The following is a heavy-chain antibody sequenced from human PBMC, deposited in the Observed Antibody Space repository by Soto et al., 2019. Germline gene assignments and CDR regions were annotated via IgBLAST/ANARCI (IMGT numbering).Heavy chain of an antibody. V-gene: IGHV1-18*01. CDR3: AREAITMVRGVTTSGYGMDV. J-gene: IGHJ6*02. D-gene: IGHD3-10*01. CDR1: GYTFTSYG. Sequence: GASVKVSCKASGYTFTSYGISWVRQAPGQGXGWMGWISAYNGNTNYAQKLQGRVTMTTDTSTSTAYMELRSLRSDDTAVYYCAREAITMVRGVTTSGYGMDVWGQGTTVTVSS. CDR2: ISAYNGNT.